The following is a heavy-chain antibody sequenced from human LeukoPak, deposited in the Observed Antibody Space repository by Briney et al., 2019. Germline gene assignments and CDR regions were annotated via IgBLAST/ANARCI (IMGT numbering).Heavy chain of an antibody. CDR2: INPNSGGT. V-gene: IGHV1-2*02. CDR1: GYTFTGYY. D-gene: IGHD2-21*02. J-gene: IGHJ4*02. Sequence: ASVKVSCKASGYTFTGYYMHWVRQAPGQGLEWMGWINPNSGGTNYAQKFQGRVTMTRDTSISTAYMELSRLRSDDTAVYYCARVVYLAYCGGDCSAPFDYWGQGTLVTVSS. CDR3: ARVVYLAYCGGDCSAPFDY.